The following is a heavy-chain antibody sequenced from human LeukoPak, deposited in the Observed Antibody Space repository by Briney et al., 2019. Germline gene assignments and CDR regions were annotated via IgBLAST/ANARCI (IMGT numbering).Heavy chain of an antibody. Sequence: PSVTLSLTCTVSGGSISSYYWSWLRQPPGKGREWSGYIYYSGSTNYNPSLKSRVPILATTSKKQSSLKLSSTTADDTAEYYRSRGHYYDSSGFSFDRCRQGTVDSVSS. CDR2: IYYSGST. D-gene: IGHD3-22*01. CDR3: SRGHYYDSSGFSFDR. J-gene: IGHJ5*02. CDR1: GGSISSYY. V-gene: IGHV4-59*12.